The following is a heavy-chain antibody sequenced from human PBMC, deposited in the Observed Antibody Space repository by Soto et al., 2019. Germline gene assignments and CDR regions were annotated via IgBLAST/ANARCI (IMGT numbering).Heavy chain of an antibody. CDR3: AKDFDSDETSHGPNDY. CDR2: ISGSGDAK. Sequence: GGSLRLSCVASGFSFSSYGMSWVRQAPGKGLEWASIISGSGDAKYYADSVKGRFTISRDNSKNTMYLQMDGLRAEDTAVYYCAKDFDSDETSHGPNDYWGQGTLVTAPQ. J-gene: IGHJ4*02. V-gene: IGHV3-23*01. CDR1: GFSFSSYG. D-gene: IGHD3-22*01.